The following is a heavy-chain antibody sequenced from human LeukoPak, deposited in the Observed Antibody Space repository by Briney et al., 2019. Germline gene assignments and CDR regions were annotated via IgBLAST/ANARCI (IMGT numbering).Heavy chain of an antibody. CDR1: GFTVSSNY. V-gene: IGHV3-53*01. Sequence: GGCLRLSCAASGFTVSSNYMSWVRQAPGKGLEWVSVIYSGGSTYYADSVKGRFTISRDNSKNTLYLQMNSLRAEDTAVYYCARPNTGYSSGWYDAFDIWGQGTMVTVSS. D-gene: IGHD6-19*01. CDR2: IYSGGST. CDR3: ARPNTGYSSGWYDAFDI. J-gene: IGHJ3*02.